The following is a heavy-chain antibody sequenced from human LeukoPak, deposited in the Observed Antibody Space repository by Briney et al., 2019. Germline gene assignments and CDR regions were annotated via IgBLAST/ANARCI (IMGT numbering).Heavy chain of an antibody. J-gene: IGHJ6*03. CDR1: GYTFTSYA. D-gene: IGHD4-11*01. CDR3: ARGRLPVYYYYYMDV. V-gene: IGHV1-3*03. Sequence: ASVKVSCKASGYTFTSYAMHWVRQAPGQRLEWMGWINAGNGNTKYSQEFQGRVTITRDTSASTAYMELGSLRSEDMAVYYCARGRLPVYYYYYMDVWGKGTTVTVSS. CDR2: INAGNGNT.